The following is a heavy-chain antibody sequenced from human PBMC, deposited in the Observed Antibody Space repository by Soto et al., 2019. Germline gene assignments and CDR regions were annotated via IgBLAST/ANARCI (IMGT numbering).Heavy chain of an antibody. CDR3: ARGGSSSWLFRLMI. CDR2: ISYDGSNK. J-gene: IGHJ4*02. Sequence: QVQLVESGGGVVQPGRSLRLSCAASGFTFSSYAMHWVRQAPGKGLEWVAVISYDGSNKYYADSVKGRFTISRDNSKNTLYLQMNSLRAEDTAVYYCARGGSSSWLFRLMIWGQGTLVTVSS. V-gene: IGHV3-30-3*01. D-gene: IGHD6-13*01. CDR1: GFTFSSYA.